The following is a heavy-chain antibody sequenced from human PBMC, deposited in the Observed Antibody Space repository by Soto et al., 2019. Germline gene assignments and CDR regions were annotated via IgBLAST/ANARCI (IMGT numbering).Heavy chain of an antibody. J-gene: IGHJ4*02. CDR2: IYYSGST. Sequence: PSETLSLTCTVSGGSISSYYWSWIRQPPGKGLEWIGYIYYSGSTNYNPSLKSRVTISVDTSKNQFSLKLSSVTAADTAVYYCARVAMTTVTSTFDYWGQGTLVTVSS. D-gene: IGHD4-17*01. CDR1: GGSISSYY. V-gene: IGHV4-59*01. CDR3: ARVAMTTVTSTFDY.